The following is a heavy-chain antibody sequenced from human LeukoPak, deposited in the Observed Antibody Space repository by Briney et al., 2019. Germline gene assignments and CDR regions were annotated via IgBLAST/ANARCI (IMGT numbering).Heavy chain of an antibody. CDR3: AKDSGPGSYYPTGDEY. D-gene: IGHD3-10*01. Sequence: TGGSLRLSXAASGFTFSNYAMTWVRQTPEKGLKWVSSISGSGGGTYYADSVKGRFTISRDNSKNTLYLQMNSLRAEDTAVYYCAKDSGPGSYYPTGDEYWGQGTLVTVSS. J-gene: IGHJ4*02. CDR2: ISGSGGGT. CDR1: GFTFSNYA. V-gene: IGHV3-23*01.